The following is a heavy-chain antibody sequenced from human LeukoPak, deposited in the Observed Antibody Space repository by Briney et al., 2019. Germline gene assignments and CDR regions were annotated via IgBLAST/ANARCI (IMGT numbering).Heavy chain of an antibody. CDR1: GGSFSGYY. Sequence: SETLSLTCAVYGGSFSGYYWSWIRQPPGKGLEWIGEINHSGSTNYNPSLKSRVTISVDTSKNQFSLKLSSVTAADTAVYYCAPDLPTYSSSPDTNWFDPWGQGTLVTVSS. D-gene: IGHD6-13*01. CDR2: INHSGST. J-gene: IGHJ5*02. CDR3: APDLPTYSSSPDTNWFDP. V-gene: IGHV4-34*01.